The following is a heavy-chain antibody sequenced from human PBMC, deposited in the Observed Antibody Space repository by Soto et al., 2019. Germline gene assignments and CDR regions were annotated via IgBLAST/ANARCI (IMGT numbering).Heavy chain of an antibody. CDR2: ISYDGSNK. CDR1: GFTFSSYA. D-gene: IGHD3-3*01. CDR3: ASLFGVVISSVVDEPRTVFDY. J-gene: IGHJ4*02. V-gene: IGHV3-30-3*01. Sequence: GGSLRLSCAASGFTFSSYAMHWVRQAPGKGLEWVAVISYDGSNKYYADSVKGRFTISRDNSKNTLYLQMNSLRAEDTAVYYCASLFGVVISSVVDEPRTVFDYWGQGTLVTVSS.